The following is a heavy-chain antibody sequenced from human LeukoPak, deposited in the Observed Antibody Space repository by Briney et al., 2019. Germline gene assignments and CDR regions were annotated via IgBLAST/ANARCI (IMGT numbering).Heavy chain of an antibody. CDR2: TYYRSKWYN. CDR3: ARSSYSYGNYYYYYGMDV. V-gene: IGHV6-1*01. Sequence: SQTLSLTCAISGDSVSSNSAAWNWIRQSPSRGLEWLVRTYYRSKWYNDYAVSVKSRITINPDTSKTQFSLQLNSVTPEDTAVYYCARSSYSYGNYYYYYGMDVWGQGTTVTVSS. CDR1: GDSVSSNSAA. J-gene: IGHJ6*02. D-gene: IGHD5-18*01.